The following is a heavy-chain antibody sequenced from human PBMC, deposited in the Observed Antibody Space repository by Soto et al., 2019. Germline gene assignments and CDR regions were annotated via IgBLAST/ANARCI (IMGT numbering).Heavy chain of an antibody. V-gene: IGHV3-33*06. CDR1: GFTFGSQG. CDR2: IWYDGSNK. Sequence: QVQLVESGGGVVQPGRSLRLSCAASGFTFGSQGMHWVRQAPGKGLEWVALIWYDGSNKYYADSVKGRFTISRDNSKNTLYLQMNSLRAEDTAVYYCAKDRTRYKSGSYHFDYWGQGTLVTVSS. D-gene: IGHD1-26*01. J-gene: IGHJ4*02. CDR3: AKDRTRYKSGSYHFDY.